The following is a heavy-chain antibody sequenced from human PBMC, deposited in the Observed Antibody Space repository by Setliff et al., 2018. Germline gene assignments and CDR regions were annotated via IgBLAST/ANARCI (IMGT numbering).Heavy chain of an antibody. V-gene: IGHV4-39*01. CDR2: MYYSGKT. Sequence: ASETLSLTCTVSGGYIARSYFYWGWIRRSPGKGLEWIGTMYYSGKTFYMPSLQSRVTISADTSTNQLSLKLSSVTAADTAVYYCSRGPSKVQFDTWGRGIPVTVSS. J-gene: IGHJ5*02. CDR1: GGYIARSYFY. CDR3: SRGPSKVQFDT. D-gene: IGHD4-4*01.